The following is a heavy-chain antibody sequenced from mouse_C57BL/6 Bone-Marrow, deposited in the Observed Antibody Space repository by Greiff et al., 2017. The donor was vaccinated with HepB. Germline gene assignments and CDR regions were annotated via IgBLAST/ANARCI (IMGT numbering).Heavy chain of an antibody. Sequence: EVQGVESGGGLVKPGGSLKLSCAASGFTFSSYTMSWVRQTPEKRLEWVATISGGGGNNYYPDSVKGRFTISRDNAKNTLYLQMSSLRSEDTALYYCARHHYVNHLDYWGQGTTLTVSS. CDR1: GFTFSSYT. CDR3: ARHHYVNHLDY. V-gene: IGHV5-9*01. J-gene: IGHJ2*01. D-gene: IGHD2-1*01. CDR2: ISGGGGNN.